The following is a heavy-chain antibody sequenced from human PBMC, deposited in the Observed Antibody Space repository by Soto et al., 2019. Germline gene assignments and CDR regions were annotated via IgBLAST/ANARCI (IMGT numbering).Heavy chain of an antibody. D-gene: IGHD2-15*01. CDR2: INHGGST. Sequence: SETLSLTCAVYGGSFSGYYWSWIRQPPGKGLEWIGEINHGGSTNYNPSLKSRVTISVDTSKNQFSLKLSSVTAADTAVYYCARDRAYCSGGSCYSRLYYYGMDVWGQGTTVTVSS. CDR1: GGSFSGYY. J-gene: IGHJ6*02. CDR3: ARDRAYCSGGSCYSRLYYYGMDV. V-gene: IGHV4-34*01.